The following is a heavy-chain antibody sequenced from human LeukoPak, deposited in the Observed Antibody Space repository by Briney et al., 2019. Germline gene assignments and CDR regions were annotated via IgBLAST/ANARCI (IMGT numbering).Heavy chain of an antibody. J-gene: IGHJ4*02. CDR3: ARGTNYDFWSGYYFDY. D-gene: IGHD3-3*01. CDR1: GYTFTSYG. Sequence: VASVKVSCTASGYTFTSYGISWVRQAPGQGLEWMGGIIPIFGTANYAQKFQGRVTITADESTSTAYMELSSLRSEDTAVYYCARGTNYDFWSGYYFDYWGQGPLVTVSS. CDR2: IIPIFGTA. V-gene: IGHV1-69*13.